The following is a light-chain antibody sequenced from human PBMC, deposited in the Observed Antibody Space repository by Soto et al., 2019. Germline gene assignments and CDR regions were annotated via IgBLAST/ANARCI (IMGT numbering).Light chain of an antibody. CDR1: SSDVGSYNL. J-gene: IGLJ2*01. Sequence: QSALTQPASVSGYPGQSITISCTGTSSDVGSYNLVSWYQQHPGKAPKLMIYEGSKRPSGVSNRFSGSKSGNTASLTISGLQAEDEADYYCCSYAGSTTPVLFGGGTKLTVL. CDR2: EGS. V-gene: IGLV2-23*01. CDR3: CSYAGSTTPVL.